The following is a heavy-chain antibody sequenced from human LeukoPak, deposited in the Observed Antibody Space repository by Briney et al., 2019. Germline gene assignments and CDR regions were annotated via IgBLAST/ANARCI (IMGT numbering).Heavy chain of an antibody. D-gene: IGHD3-9*01. CDR2: ISGSGGST. V-gene: IGHV3-23*01. J-gene: IGHJ6*02. CDR3: ARTNYDILTGYSGYYYYGIDV. Sequence: GGSLRLSCAASGFTFSSYAMSWVRQAPGKGLEWVSAISGSGGSTYYADSVKGRFTLSRDNSKNTLYLQMNSMRAEDTAVYYCARTNYDILTGYSGYYYYGIDVWGQGTTVTVSS. CDR1: GFTFSSYA.